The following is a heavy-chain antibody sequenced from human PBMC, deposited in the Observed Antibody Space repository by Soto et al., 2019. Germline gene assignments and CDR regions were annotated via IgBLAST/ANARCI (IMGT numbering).Heavy chain of an antibody. D-gene: IGHD6-13*01. V-gene: IGHV1-18*01. J-gene: IGHJ4*02. CDR1: GYTFTSYG. CDR2: ISAYNGNT. Sequence: ASVKVSCKASGYTFTSYGISWVRRAPGQGLEWMGWISAYNGNTNYAQKLQGRVTMTTDTSTSTAYMELRSLRSDDTAVYYCARDLSSYGSSWYPFDYWGQGTLVTVSS. CDR3: ARDLSSYGSSWYPFDY.